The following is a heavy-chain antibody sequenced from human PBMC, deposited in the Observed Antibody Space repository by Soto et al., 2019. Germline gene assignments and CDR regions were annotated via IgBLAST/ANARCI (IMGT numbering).Heavy chain of an antibody. CDR1: GFSFSSYS. CDR3: AISDSSGYYYVPEYFQQ. D-gene: IGHD3-22*01. Sequence: EVQLVESGGGLVQPGGSLRLSCVASGFSFSSYSMNWVRQAPGKGLEWVSYISSSSSTIYYADSVKGRFTISRDNAKNSLYLQMNSLRDEDTAVYYCAISDSSGYYYVPEYFQQWGQGTLVTVSS. CDR2: ISSSSSTI. J-gene: IGHJ1*01. V-gene: IGHV3-48*02.